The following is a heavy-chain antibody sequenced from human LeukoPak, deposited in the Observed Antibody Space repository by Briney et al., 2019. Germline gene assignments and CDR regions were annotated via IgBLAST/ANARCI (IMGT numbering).Heavy chain of an antibody. J-gene: IGHJ3*02. D-gene: IGHD6-19*01. CDR1: GASISSYGYY. V-gene: IGHV4-31*03. CDR2: IDDSGST. Sequence: PSQTLSLTCTVSGASISSYGYYWSWLRQHPGKGLEWIVYIDDSGSTYFNPSLESRATISLDTSKTQFSLRLSSVTAADTAIYYCARDDSTGWGGAFDIWGRGIMVTVSS. CDR3: ARDDSTGWGGAFDI.